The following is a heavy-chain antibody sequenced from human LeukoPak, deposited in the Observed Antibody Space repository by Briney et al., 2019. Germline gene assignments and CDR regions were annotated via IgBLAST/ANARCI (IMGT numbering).Heavy chain of an antibody. D-gene: IGHD5-18*01. J-gene: IGHJ4*02. V-gene: IGHV3-23*01. Sequence: GGSLGLSCAASGFTFSSYAMSWVRQAPGKGLEWVSAISGSGGSTYYADSVKGRFTISRDNSKNTLYLQMNSLRAEDTAVYYCAKDQSIGYEIDYWGQGTLVTVSS. CDR3: AKDQSIGYEIDY. CDR2: ISGSGGST. CDR1: GFTFSSYA.